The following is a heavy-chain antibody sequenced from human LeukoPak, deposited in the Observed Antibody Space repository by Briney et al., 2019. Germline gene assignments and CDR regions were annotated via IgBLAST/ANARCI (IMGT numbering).Heavy chain of an antibody. CDR3: ATDGSDY. Sequence: ASVKVSCKVSGYTLTELSMHWVRQAPGKGLEWMGGFDPEDGETIYAQKFQGRVTMTEETSTDTAYMELSSLRSEDTAVYYCATDGSDYWGQGTLVTVSS. J-gene: IGHJ4*02. CDR1: GYTLTELS. CDR2: FDPEDGET. D-gene: IGHD5-12*01. V-gene: IGHV1-24*01.